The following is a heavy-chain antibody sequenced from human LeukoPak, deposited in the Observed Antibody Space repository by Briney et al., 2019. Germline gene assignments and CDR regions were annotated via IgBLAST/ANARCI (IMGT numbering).Heavy chain of an antibody. CDR3: ARQAATHEGWFDP. CDR1: GYTFTGYY. Sequence: ASVKVSCKASGYTFTGYYMHWVRQAPGQGLEWMGWINPNSGDTNYAQKFQGRVTMTRDTSISTAYMELSRLRSDDTAVYYSARQAATHEGWFDPWGQGTLVTVSS. CDR2: INPNSGDT. D-gene: IGHD2-15*01. V-gene: IGHV1-2*02. J-gene: IGHJ5*02.